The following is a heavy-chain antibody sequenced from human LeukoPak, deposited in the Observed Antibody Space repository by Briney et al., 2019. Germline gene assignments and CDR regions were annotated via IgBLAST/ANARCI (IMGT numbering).Heavy chain of an antibody. CDR3: ARDLPNYYDSSGYYENPFDY. Sequence: GGSLRLSCAASGFTFSSYAMHWVRQAPGKGLEWVAVISYDGSNKYYADSVKGRFTISRDNSKNTLYLQMNSLRAEDTAVYYCARDLPNYYDSSGYYENPFDYWGQGTLVTVSS. J-gene: IGHJ4*02. V-gene: IGHV3-30*04. D-gene: IGHD3-22*01. CDR1: GFTFSSYA. CDR2: ISYDGSNK.